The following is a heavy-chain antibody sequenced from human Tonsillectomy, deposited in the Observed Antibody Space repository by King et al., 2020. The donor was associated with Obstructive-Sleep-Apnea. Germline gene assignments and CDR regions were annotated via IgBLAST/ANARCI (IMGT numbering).Heavy chain of an antibody. CDR3: GTDIVVHGSYRFGWFDP. D-gene: IGHD1-26*01. V-gene: IGHV4-31*03. CDR2: IYYSGST. CDR1: GGSISSGGYY. J-gene: IGHJ5*02. Sequence: QLQESGPGLVKPSQTLSLTCTVSGGSISSGGYYWSWIRQHPGKGLEWIGYIYYSGSTYYNPSLNSRVPISVDTSKNQFSLKLSSVTAADTAVYYCGTDIVVHGSYRFGWFDPWGQGTLVTVSS.